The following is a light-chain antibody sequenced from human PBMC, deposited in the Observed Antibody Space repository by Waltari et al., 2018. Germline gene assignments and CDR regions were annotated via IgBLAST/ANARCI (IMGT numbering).Light chain of an antibody. V-gene: IGKV1-27*01. J-gene: IGKJ1*01. CDR3: QKYNSAPQT. CDR1: QGFRHY. Sequence: IQMTQSPSSLCASGGERVTITCRASQGFRHYLACHHLKPGKVPKLLIYASSPLQAGVPSRFSGSGSGTDFTLTISSLQPEDVAIYYCQKYNSAPQTFGQGTKVEIK. CDR2: ASS.